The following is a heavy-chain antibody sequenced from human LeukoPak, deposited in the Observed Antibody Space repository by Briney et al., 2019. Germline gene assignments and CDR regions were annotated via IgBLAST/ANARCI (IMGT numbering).Heavy chain of an antibody. CDR2: INPNSGGT. CDR3: ARDPALDIVDHNWFDP. CDR1: GYTFTGYY. J-gene: IGHJ5*02. D-gene: IGHD5-12*01. Sequence: ASVKVSCKASGYTFTGYYMHWVRQAPGQGLEWMGWINPNSGGTNYAQKLQGRVTMTTDTSTSTAYMELRSLRSDDTAVYYCARDPALDIVDHNWFDPWGQGTLVTVSS. V-gene: IGHV1-2*02.